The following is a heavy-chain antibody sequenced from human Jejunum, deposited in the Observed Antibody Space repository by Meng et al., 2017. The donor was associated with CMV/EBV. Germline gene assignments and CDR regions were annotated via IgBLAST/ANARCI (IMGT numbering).Heavy chain of an antibody. CDR1: GSSISSGSY. J-gene: IGHJ6*02. V-gene: IGHV4-38-2*02. CDR2: MFHGGST. Sequence: VSGSSISSGSYWCWIRQSPGKGLEWIGHMFHGGSTNYNPSLKSRVTISLDPSKNQLSLNVRSVTAADTAVYYCARASIYYYHVDVWGQGTTVTVSS. CDR3: ARASIYYYHVDV.